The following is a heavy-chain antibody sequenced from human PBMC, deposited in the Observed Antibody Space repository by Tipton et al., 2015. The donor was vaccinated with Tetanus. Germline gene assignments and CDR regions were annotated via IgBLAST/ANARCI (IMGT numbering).Heavy chain of an antibody. J-gene: IGHJ5*02. Sequence: VQLVQSGAEVKKPGESLKISCKGFGYTFNNYWIGWVRQMPGKGLEWMGIIYPIDSETRYSPSFEGQVTFSADKSINTAYLQWSSLKASDTALYFCARHFFRTAHSPMDPWGQGTLVTVSS. CDR3: ARHFFRTAHSPMDP. D-gene: IGHD2-21*02. V-gene: IGHV5-51*01. CDR1: GYTFNNYW. CDR2: IYPIDSET.